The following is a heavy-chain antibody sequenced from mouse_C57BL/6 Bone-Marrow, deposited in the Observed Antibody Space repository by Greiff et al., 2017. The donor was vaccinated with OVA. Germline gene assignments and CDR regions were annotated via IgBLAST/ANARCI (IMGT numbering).Heavy chain of an antibody. CDR2: IYPGNSDT. CDR1: GYTFTSYW. CDR3: TKIPYDYDVPYAMDY. V-gene: IGHV1-5*01. D-gene: IGHD2-4*01. J-gene: IGHJ4*01. Sequence: EVKLEESGTVLARPGASVKMSCKTSGYTFTSYWMHWVKQRPGQGLEWIGAIYPGNSDTSYNQKFKGKAKLTAVTSASTAYMELSSLTNEDSAVYYCTKIPYDYDVPYAMDYWGQGTSVTVSS.